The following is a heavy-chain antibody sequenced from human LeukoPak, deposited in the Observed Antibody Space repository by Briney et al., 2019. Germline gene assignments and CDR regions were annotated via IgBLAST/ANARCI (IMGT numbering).Heavy chain of an antibody. CDR2: IYPGDSDT. J-gene: IGHJ5*02. D-gene: IGHD3-22*01. Sequence: PGAPLQISCQGSGSTFTSYWIGWVRQLPGKGLEWMGIIYPGDSDTRYSPSFQGQVTISADKSISTAYLPWSSLKASDTAMYYCARHRRYYYDSSGYYGFDPWGQGTLVTVSS. V-gene: IGHV5-51*01. CDR1: GSTFTSYW. CDR3: ARHRRYYYDSSGYYGFDP.